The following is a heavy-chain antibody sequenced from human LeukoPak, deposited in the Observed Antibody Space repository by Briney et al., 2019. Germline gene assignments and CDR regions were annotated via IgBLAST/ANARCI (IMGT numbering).Heavy chain of an antibody. CDR1: GGTFSSYA. D-gene: IGHD3-22*01. V-gene: IGHV1-69*13. J-gene: IGHJ5*02. Sequence: SVKVSCKASGGTFSSYAISWVRQAPGQGLEWMGGIIPIFGTANYAQKFQGRVTITADESTSTAYMELSSLRSEDTAVYYCARKGGYYDSSGPFDPWGQGTLVTVSS. CDR2: IIPIFGTA. CDR3: ARKGGYYDSSGPFDP.